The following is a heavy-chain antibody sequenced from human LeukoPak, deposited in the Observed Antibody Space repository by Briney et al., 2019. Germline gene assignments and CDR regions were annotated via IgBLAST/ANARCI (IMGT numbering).Heavy chain of an antibody. CDR2: IYHSGST. CDR1: GGSINTYY. V-gene: IGHV4-59*01. CDR3: ARESSHSSSYYFDY. Sequence: SETLSLTCTVSGGSINTYYWSWIRQPPGKGLEWLGDIYHSGSTNYNPSLKSRATVSVDTSKNQFSLKLSSVTAADTAVYYCARESSHSSSYYFDYWGQGTLVTVSS. J-gene: IGHJ4*02. D-gene: IGHD6-6*01.